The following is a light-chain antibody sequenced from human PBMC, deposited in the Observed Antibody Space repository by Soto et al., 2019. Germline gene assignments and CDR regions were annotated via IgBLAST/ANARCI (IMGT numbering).Light chain of an antibody. CDR2: GAS. Sequence: PGERATLSCRASQNISSNLAWYQQKPGQAPRVLIDGASTRATGIPARFSGSGSGTEFTLTISSLQSEDFAVYYCQQYNNWLWTFGQGTKVEIK. J-gene: IGKJ1*01. CDR3: QQYNNWLWT. V-gene: IGKV3-15*01. CDR1: QNISSN.